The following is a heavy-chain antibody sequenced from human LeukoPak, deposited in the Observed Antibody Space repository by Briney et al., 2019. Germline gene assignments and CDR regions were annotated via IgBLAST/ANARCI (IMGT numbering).Heavy chain of an antibody. CDR2: INHRGST. D-gene: IGHD5-12*01. V-gene: IGHV4-34*01. Sequence: SETLSLTCAVYGGSFSGYYWSWIRQPPGKGLEWIGEINHRGSTNYNPSLKSRATISVDTSKNQFSLKLSSVTAADTAVYYCARDRSRGYGAFDIWGQGTMVTVSS. CDR1: GGSFSGYY. CDR3: ARDRSRGYGAFDI. J-gene: IGHJ3*02.